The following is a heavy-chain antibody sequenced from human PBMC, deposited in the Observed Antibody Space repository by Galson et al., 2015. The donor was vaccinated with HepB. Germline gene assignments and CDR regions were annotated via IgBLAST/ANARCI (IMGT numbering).Heavy chain of an antibody. V-gene: IGHV1-46*03. CDR3: ARGGYCSSTSCYVDYYYYGMDV. CDR2: INPSGGST. D-gene: IGHD2-2*01. CDR1: GYTFTSYY. Sequence: SVKVSCKASGYTFTSYYMHWVRQAPGQGLEWMGIINPSGGSTSYAQKFQGRVTMTRDTSTSTVYMELSSLRSEDTAVYYCARGGYCSSTSCYVDYYYYGMDVWGQGTTVTVSS. J-gene: IGHJ6*02.